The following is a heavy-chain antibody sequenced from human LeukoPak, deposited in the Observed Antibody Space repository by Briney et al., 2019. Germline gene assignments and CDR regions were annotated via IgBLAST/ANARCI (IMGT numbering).Heavy chain of an antibody. CDR1: GFTFSSYW. CDR2: IKQDGSEK. Sequence: GGSLRLSCAASGFTFSSYWMSWVRQAPGKGLEWVANIKQDGSEKYYVDSVKGRFTISRDNAKNSLYLQMNSLRAEDTAVYYCASEDCSGGSCYLDYWGQGTLVTVSS. CDR3: ASEDCSGGSCYLDY. V-gene: IGHV3-7*01. D-gene: IGHD2-15*01. J-gene: IGHJ4*02.